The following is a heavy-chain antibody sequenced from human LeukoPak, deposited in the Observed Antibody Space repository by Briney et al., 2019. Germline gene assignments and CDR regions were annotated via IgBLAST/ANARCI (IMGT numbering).Heavy chain of an antibody. Sequence: SQTLSLTCAISGDSVSSNSAAWNWIRQSPSRGLEWLGRTYYRSKWYNDYAVSAKSRITINPDTSKNQFSLQLNSVTPEDTAVYYCARDLDCSSTSCYTSYNWFDPWGQGTLVTVSS. CDR2: TYYRSKWYN. V-gene: IGHV6-1*01. J-gene: IGHJ5*02. CDR3: ARDLDCSSTSCYTSYNWFDP. D-gene: IGHD2-2*01. CDR1: GDSVSSNSAA.